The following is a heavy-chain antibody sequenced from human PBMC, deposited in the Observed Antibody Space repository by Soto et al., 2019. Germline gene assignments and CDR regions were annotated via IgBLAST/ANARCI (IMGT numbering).Heavy chain of an antibody. CDR2: ISSSSSYT. V-gene: IGHV3-11*06. J-gene: IGHJ4*02. CDR1: GFTFSDYY. Sequence: QVQLVESGGGLVKPGGSLRLSCAASGFTFSDYYMSWIRQAPGKGLEWVSYISSSSSYTNYADSVKGRFTISRDNAKNSLYLQMNILRAEDTAVYYCARRERDSGSYPSLHHFDYWGQGTLVTVSS. CDR3: ARRERDSGSYPSLHHFDY. D-gene: IGHD1-26*01.